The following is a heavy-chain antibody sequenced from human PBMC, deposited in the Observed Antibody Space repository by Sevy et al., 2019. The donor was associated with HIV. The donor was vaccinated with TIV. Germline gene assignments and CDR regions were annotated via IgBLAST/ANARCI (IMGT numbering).Heavy chain of an antibody. CDR3: AGPTLTYSSGWSYYDS. CDR2: INYSGST. J-gene: IGHJ4*02. V-gene: IGHV4-39*01. CDR1: GASISSSGYY. D-gene: IGHD6-19*01. Sequence: SETLSLTCTVSGASISSSGYYWGWIRQPPGQGLEWIASINYSGSTFYNPALKSRVTISSDTSKNQFSLKLKSVTAADTAIYYCAGPTLTYSSGWSYYDSWGQGTVVTVSS.